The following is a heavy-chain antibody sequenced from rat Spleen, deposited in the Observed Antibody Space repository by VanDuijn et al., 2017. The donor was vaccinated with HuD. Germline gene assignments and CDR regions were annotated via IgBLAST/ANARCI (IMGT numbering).Heavy chain of an antibody. CDR3: ARYRDSYANVGIFDY. CDR1: GYSITSAYR. J-gene: IGHJ2*01. V-gene: IGHV3-3*01. Sequence: EVQLQESGPGLVKPSQSLSLTCSVTGYSITSAYRWNWIRQFPGDKLEWMGYINSAGNANYNPSLKSRIPMTRDTSRNQFFLHLNSVTTEDTATYYCARYRDSYANVGIFDYWGQGVMVTVSS. D-gene: IGHD1-12*01. CDR2: INSAGNA.